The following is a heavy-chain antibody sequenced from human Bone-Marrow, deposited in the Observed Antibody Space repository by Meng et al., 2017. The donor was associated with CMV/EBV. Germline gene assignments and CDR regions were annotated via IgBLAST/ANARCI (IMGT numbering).Heavy chain of an antibody. Sequence: GGSLRLSCAASGFTFSSYSMNWVRQAPGKGLEWVSYISSGSSTIYYADSVKGRFTISRDNAKNSLYLQMNSLRAEDTAVYYCARDRDFWRADGMDVWGQGTTVTVSS. CDR2: ISSGSSTI. V-gene: IGHV3-48*04. D-gene: IGHD3-3*01. CDR3: ARDRDFWRADGMDV. CDR1: GFTFSSYS. J-gene: IGHJ6*02.